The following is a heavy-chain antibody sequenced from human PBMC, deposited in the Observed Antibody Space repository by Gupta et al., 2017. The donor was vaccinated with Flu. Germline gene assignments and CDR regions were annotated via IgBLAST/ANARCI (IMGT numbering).Heavy chain of an antibody. CDR3: AKDFSRLIYSTPEGLDY. CDR2: TSFDGSNK. CDR1: G. D-gene: IGHD4-4*01. Sequence: GMHWVRQAQGKGLEWVAVTSFDGSNKYYEDSVKGRFTISRDNSKNTLYLQMNSLRPEDTAMYYCAKDFSRLIYSTPEGLDYWGQGALVTVSS. J-gene: IGHJ4*02. V-gene: IGHV3-30*18.